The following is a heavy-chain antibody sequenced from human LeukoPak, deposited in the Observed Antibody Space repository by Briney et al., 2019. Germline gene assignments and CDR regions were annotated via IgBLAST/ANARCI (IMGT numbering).Heavy chain of an antibody. CDR2: IIPIFGTA. D-gene: IGHD3-3*01. CDR3: ARVSPYYDFWSGYYLDY. Sequence: SVKVSCKASGGTFSSYAISWVRQAPGQGLEWMGRIIPIFGTANYAQKLQGRVTMTTDTSTSTAYMELRSLRSDDTAVYYCARVSPYYDFWSGYYLDYWGQGTLVTVSS. J-gene: IGHJ4*02. V-gene: IGHV1-69*05. CDR1: GGTFSSYA.